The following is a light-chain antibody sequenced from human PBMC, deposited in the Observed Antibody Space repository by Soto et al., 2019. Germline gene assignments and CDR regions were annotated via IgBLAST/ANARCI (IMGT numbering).Light chain of an antibody. CDR2: EVN. CDR3: SSFAANANVV. J-gene: IGLJ3*02. CDR1: SSDVGAYDY. Sequence: QSVLTQPPSASGSPGQSVTISCTGTSSDVGAYDYVCWYQQHPGKAPKLMIYEVNKRPSGVPDRFSGSKSGNTASLTVSGLQAGDEADYYCSSFAANANVVFGGGTKLTVL. V-gene: IGLV2-8*01.